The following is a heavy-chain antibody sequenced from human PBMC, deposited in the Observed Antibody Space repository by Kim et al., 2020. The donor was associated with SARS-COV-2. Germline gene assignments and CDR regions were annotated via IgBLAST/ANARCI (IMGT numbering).Heavy chain of an antibody. J-gene: IGHJ4*02. Sequence: YYYPSLKSRVTISVDTSKNQFCLKLSSVTAGDTAVYYCARENYGDSDFDYWGQGTLVTVSS. CDR3: ARENYGDSDFDY. V-gene: IGHV4-31*02. D-gene: IGHD4-17*01.